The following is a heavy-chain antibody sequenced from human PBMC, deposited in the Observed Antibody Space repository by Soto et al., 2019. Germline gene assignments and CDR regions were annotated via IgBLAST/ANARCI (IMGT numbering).Heavy chain of an antibody. CDR3: ARGGIAAAGDWYFDL. CDR1: GGSFSGYY. CDR2: INHSGST. J-gene: IGHJ2*01. D-gene: IGHD6-13*01. Sequence: QVQLQQWGAGLLKPSETLSLTCAVYGGSFSGYYWSWIRQPPGKGLEWIGEINHSGSTNYNPSLKSRVTISVDTSKNQFSLKLSSVTAADTAVYYCARGGIAAAGDWYFDLWGRGTLVTVSS. V-gene: IGHV4-34*01.